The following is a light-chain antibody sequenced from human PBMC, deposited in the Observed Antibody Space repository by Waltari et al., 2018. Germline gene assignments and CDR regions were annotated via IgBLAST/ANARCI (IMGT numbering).Light chain of an antibody. CDR2: AAS. CDR1: QILSSY. Sequence: DIQMTQSPSSLSASVGDRVTITCRASQILSSYLNWYQQKPGKAPKLLIYAASSLQGGVPSRFSGSGSGTDFTLTISSLQPEDFATYSCQQSYSSPYTFGQGTKLQIK. CDR3: QQSYSSPYT. V-gene: IGKV1-39*01. J-gene: IGKJ2*01.